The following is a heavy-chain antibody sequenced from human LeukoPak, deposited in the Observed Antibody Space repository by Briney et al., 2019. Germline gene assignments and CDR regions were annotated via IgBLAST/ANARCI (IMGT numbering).Heavy chain of an antibody. Sequence: PGGTLRLSCAASGFTFSSYGMSWVRQAPGKGLEWVSAISGSGGSTYYADSVKGRFTISRDNSKNTLYLQMNSLRAEDTAVYYCAKDSVDCSGGSCYFDYYYYMDVWGKGTTVTVSS. V-gene: IGHV3-23*01. J-gene: IGHJ6*03. CDR1: GFTFSSYG. CDR3: AKDSVDCSGGSCYFDYYYYMDV. CDR2: ISGSGGST. D-gene: IGHD2-15*01.